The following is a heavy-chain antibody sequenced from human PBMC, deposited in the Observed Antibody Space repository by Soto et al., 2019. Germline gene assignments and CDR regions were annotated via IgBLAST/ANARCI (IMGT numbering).Heavy chain of an antibody. J-gene: IGHJ4*02. V-gene: IGHV3-23*01. D-gene: IGHD6-19*01. CDR3: ASRTSGWYFDY. CDR2: ISGSGDST. CDR1: GFTFSSYA. Sequence: GGSLRLSCAASGFTFSSYAMNWVRQAPGKGLEWVSVISGSGDSTYYADSVKGRFTISRDNSKNTLYLQMKSLRAEDTAVYYWASRTSGWYFDYWGQGTVVTVSS.